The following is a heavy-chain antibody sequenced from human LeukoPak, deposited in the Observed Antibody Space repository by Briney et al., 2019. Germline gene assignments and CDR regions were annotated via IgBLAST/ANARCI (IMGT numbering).Heavy chain of an antibody. CDR2: INHSGST. Sequence: SETLSLTCAVYGGSFSGYYWSWLRQPPGKGREWIGEINHSGSTNYNPSLKSRVNISVDTSKNQFSLKLSSVTAADTAVYYCARDTAIYRAFDIWDQGTMVTVSA. V-gene: IGHV4-34*01. J-gene: IGHJ3*02. D-gene: IGHD2-2*02. CDR3: ARDTAIYRAFDI. CDR1: GGSFSGYY.